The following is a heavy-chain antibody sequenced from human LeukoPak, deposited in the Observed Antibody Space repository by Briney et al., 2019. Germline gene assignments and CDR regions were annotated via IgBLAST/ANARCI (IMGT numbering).Heavy chain of an antibody. Sequence: PGESLRLSCTACGFAFDEHGMSWVRQVRGKGLEWVSGINWSGGSTGYADPLRGRFTISRDNAKNSLYLQMDSLRAEDTALYYCARAPITSPFYFDYWGQGTLVTVSS. CDR3: ARAPITSPFYFDY. CDR2: INWSGGST. V-gene: IGHV3-20*04. CDR1: GFAFDEHG. J-gene: IGHJ4*02. D-gene: IGHD2-2*01.